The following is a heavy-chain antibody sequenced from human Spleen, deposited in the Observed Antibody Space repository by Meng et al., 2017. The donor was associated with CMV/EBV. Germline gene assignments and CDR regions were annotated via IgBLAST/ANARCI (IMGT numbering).Heavy chain of an antibody. Sequence: GGSLRLSCAASGFTFSSYAMSWVRQAPGKGLEWVSGISGSGGSTYYADSVKGRFTISRDNSKNTVYLQMNSLRAEDTAIYYCARLLRSYDFWSGYGPGAPDNYWGQGTLVTVSS. CDR3: ARLLRSYDFWSGYGPGAPDNY. V-gene: IGHV3-23*01. J-gene: IGHJ4*02. CDR2: ISGSGGST. CDR1: GFTFSSYA. D-gene: IGHD3-3*01.